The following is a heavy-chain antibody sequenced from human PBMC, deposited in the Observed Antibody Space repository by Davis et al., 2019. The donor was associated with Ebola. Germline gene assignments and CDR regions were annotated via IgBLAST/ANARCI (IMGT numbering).Heavy chain of an antibody. Sequence: SVKVSCKASGGTFSSYAISWVRQAPGQGLEWMGGIIPIFGTANYAQKFQGRVTITADKSANTAYMELTSLRSEDTAVYYCASSSTPPTIEYYDYALDVWGQGTTVTVSS. CDR1: GGTFSSYA. D-gene: IGHD5-24*01. CDR2: IIPIFGTA. V-gene: IGHV1-69*06. J-gene: IGHJ6*02. CDR3: ASSSTPPTIEYYDYALDV.